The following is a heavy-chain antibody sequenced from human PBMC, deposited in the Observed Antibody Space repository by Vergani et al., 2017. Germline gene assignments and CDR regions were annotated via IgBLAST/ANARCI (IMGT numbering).Heavy chain of an antibody. CDR3: ARAGGYDILTGYYIPYYYGMDV. J-gene: IGHJ6*02. V-gene: IGHV3-48*03. Sequence: EVQLVESGGGLVQPGGSLRLSCAASGFTFSSYEMNWVRQAPGKGLEWVSYISSSGSTIYYADSVKGRFTISRDNAKNSLYLQMNSLRAEDTAVYYCARAGGYDILTGYYIPYYYGMDVWGQGTTVTVSS. CDR1: GFTFSSYE. D-gene: IGHD3-9*01. CDR2: ISSSGSTI.